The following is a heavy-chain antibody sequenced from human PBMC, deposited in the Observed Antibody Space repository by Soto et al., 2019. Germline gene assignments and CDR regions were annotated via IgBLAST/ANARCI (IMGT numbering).Heavy chain of an antibody. V-gene: IGHV4-31*03. CDR2: IYYSGST. D-gene: IGHD3-10*01. Sequence: QVQLQESGPGLVKPSQTLSLTCTVSGGSISSGGYYWSWIRQHPGKGLEWIGYIYYSGSTYYNPSLKSRVTISVDRSKNQFSLKLSSVTAADTAVYYCARAITMVRGVRGFGMDVWGQGTTVTVSS. J-gene: IGHJ6*02. CDR1: GGSISSGGYY. CDR3: ARAITMVRGVRGFGMDV.